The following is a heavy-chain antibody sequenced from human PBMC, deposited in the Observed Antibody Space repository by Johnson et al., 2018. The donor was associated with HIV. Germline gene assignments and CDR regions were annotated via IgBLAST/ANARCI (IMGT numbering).Heavy chain of an antibody. D-gene: IGHD3-22*01. CDR2: IDSDGSST. Sequence: VQLVESGGGSCQPGGSLRLSCPASGFTLSHHWMHWFRQVPGKGLAWVSRIDSDGSSTSYADSVKGRFTISRDNAKNTLYLQMNSLRAEDTAVYYCARQLKYYYDSSGYYYLSSAAFDIWGQGTMVTVSS. J-gene: IGHJ3*02. CDR3: ARQLKYYYDSSGYYYLSSAAFDI. CDR1: GFTLSHHW. V-gene: IGHV3-74*02.